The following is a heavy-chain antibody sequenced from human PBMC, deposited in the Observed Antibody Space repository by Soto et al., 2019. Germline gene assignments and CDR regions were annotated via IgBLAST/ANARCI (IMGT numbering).Heavy chain of an antibody. CDR2: INHSGST. V-gene: IGHV4-34*01. J-gene: IGHJ6*02. CDR1: GGSFSGYY. D-gene: IGHD2-15*01. Sequence: PSETLSLTCTVYGGSFSGYYWSWIRQPPGKGLEWIGEINHSGSTNYNPSLKSRVTISVDTSKNQFSLKLSSVTAADAAVYYCVRGRRVVTGFYYYYGMDVWGQGTTVTVS. CDR3: VRGRRVVTGFYYYYGMDV.